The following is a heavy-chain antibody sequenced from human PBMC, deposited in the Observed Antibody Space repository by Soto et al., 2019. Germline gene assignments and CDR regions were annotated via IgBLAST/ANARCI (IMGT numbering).Heavy chain of an antibody. CDR1: GGSVSSGSYY. D-gene: IGHD3-3*01. Sequence: QVQLQESGPGLVKPSETLSLTCTVSGGSVSSGSYYWSWIRQPPGKGLEWIGYIYYSGSTNYNPSLKSRVTISVDTSKNQFSLKLSSVTAADTAVYYCARAYDFWSGYPYYYGMDVWGQGTTATVSS. V-gene: IGHV4-61*01. CDR2: IYYSGST. CDR3: ARAYDFWSGYPYYYGMDV. J-gene: IGHJ6*02.